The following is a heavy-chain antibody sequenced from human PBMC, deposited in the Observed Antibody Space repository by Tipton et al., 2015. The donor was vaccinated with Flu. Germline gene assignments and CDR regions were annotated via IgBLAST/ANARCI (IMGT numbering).Heavy chain of an antibody. D-gene: IGHD3-22*01. CDR2: TFYRTQWFE. V-gene: IGHV6-1*01. CDR3: ARGGGGYSP. Sequence: GLVKPSQTPSVTCVISGDSVSRISATWDWIRQSPSRGFEWLGRTFYRTQWFEDCASSVKSRIIITADTSKNQFSLKLTSVTAADTAVYYCARGGGGYSPWGQGTLVTVSS. CDR1: GDSVSRISAT. J-gene: IGHJ5*02.